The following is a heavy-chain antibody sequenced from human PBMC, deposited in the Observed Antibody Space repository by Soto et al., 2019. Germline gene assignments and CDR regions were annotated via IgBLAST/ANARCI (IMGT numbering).Heavy chain of an antibody. CDR3: AKCAYCDDSSGYYLEDY. D-gene: IGHD3-22*01. CDR1: GFTFSSYA. J-gene: IGHJ4*02. Sequence: EVQLLESGGGLVQPGGSLRLSCAASGFTFSSYAMSWVRQAPGKGLEWVSAISGSGGSTYYADSVKGRFTISRDNSKNTLYLQMNSLRAEDTAVYYCAKCAYCDDSSGYYLEDYWGQGTLVTVSS. V-gene: IGHV3-23*01. CDR2: ISGSGGST.